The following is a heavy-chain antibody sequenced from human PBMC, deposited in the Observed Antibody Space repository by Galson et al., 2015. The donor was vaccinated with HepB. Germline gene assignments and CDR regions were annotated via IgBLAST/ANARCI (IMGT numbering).Heavy chain of an antibody. CDR3: ARAAPDIVATIGHFDY. V-gene: IGHV4-30-4*01. Sequence: LSLTCTVSGGSISSGDYYWSWIRQPPGKGLEWIGYIYYSGSTYYNPSLKSRVTISVDTSKNQFSLKLSSVTAADTAVYYCARAAPDIVATIGHFDYWGQGTLVTVSS. CDR1: GGSISSGDYY. CDR2: IYYSGST. D-gene: IGHD5-12*01. J-gene: IGHJ4*02.